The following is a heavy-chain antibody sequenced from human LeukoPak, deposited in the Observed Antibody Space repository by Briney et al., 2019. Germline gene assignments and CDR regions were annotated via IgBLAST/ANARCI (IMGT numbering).Heavy chain of an antibody. Sequence: SETLSLTCTVSGVSYTGYYWSWIRQPPGKGLEWIGYIYYSGSTNYNPSLKSRVTISVDTSKNQFSLKLSSVTAADTAVYYCARVRFVVVPAAIPDAFDIWGQGTMVTVSS. CDR1: GVSYTGYY. CDR2: IYYSGST. J-gene: IGHJ3*02. D-gene: IGHD2-2*01. CDR3: ARVRFVVVPAAIPDAFDI. V-gene: IGHV4-59*08.